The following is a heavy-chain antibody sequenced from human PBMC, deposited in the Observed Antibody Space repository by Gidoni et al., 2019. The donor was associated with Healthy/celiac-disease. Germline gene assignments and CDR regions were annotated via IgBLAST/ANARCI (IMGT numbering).Heavy chain of an antibody. CDR1: GFTFSSYA. CDR2: ISGSGGST. V-gene: IGHV3-23*01. D-gene: IGHD3-10*01. CDR3: TLLLWFGELLFGTGAFDI. J-gene: IGHJ3*02. Sequence: EVQLLESGGGLVQPGGSLRLSCAASGFTFSSYAVSWVRQAPGKGLEWVSAISGSGGSTYYADSVKGRFTISRDNSKNTLYLQMNSLRAEDTAVYYCTLLLWFGELLFGTGAFDIWGQGTMVTVSS.